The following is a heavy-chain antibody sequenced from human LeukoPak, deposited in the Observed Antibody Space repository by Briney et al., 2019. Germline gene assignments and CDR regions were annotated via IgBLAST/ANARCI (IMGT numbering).Heavy chain of an antibody. CDR2: ISSSSSYI. J-gene: IGHJ4*02. D-gene: IGHD3-22*01. CDR1: GFTFSSYS. CDR3: ARGEAYYYDSSGYYYPPFDY. Sequence: GGSLRLSCAASGFTFSSYSMNWVRQAPGKGLEWVSSISSSSSYIYYADSVKGRFTISRDNAKNSLYLQMNSLRAEDTAVYYCARGEAYYYDSSGYYYPPFDYWGQGTLVTVSS. V-gene: IGHV3-21*01.